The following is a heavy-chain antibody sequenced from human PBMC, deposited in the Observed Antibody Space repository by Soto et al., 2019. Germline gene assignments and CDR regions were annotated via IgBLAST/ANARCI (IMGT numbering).Heavy chain of an antibody. Sequence: SETLSLTCTVSGGSISSGGYYWSWIRQHPGKGLEWIGYIYYSGSTYYNPSLKSRVTISVDTSKNQFSLKLSSVTAADTAVYYCARFMAAGTLGNFDYWGQGTLVTVSS. CDR1: GGSISSGGYY. D-gene: IGHD6-13*01. V-gene: IGHV4-31*03. J-gene: IGHJ4*02. CDR2: IYYSGST. CDR3: ARFMAAGTLGNFDY.